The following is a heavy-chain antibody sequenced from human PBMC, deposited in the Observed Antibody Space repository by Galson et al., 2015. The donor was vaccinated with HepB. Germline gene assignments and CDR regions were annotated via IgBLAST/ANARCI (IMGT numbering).Heavy chain of an antibody. CDR3: VKYRWFWESYYFVY. V-gene: IGHV2-5*02. CDR2: IYWDDDK. D-gene: IGHD3-10*01. J-gene: IGHJ4*02. CDR1: GFSLSTSGMG. Sequence: LVKPTQTLTLTCTFSGFSLSTSGMGVGWIRQPPGKALEWLALIYWDDDKYYSPYLKSRLTITKDTSKNHVVLTMTNMGPVDTATYYCVKYRWFWESYYFVYWGQGTLGTVSS.